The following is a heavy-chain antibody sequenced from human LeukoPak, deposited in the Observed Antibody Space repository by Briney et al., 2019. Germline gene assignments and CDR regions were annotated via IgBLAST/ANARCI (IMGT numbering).Heavy chain of an antibody. CDR1: GFTFSSYA. V-gene: IGHV3-23*01. CDR2: ISGSGGST. D-gene: IGHD3-10*01. Sequence: GGSLRLSCAASGFTFSSYAMSWVRQAPGKGLEWVSAISGSGGSTYYADSVKGRFTTSRDNSKNTLYLQMNSLRAEDTAVYYCAKYYYGSGSYYNVWGQGTLVTVSS. CDR3: AKYYYGSGSYYNV. J-gene: IGHJ4*02.